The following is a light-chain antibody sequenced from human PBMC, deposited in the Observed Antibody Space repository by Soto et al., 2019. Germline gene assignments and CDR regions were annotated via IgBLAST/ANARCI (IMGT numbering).Light chain of an antibody. Sequence: IVLTHSPGTLSLSPGERATLSCRAIQSVTTQLAWYQQKPGQAPRLIIHGASSRATGVPDRITGSGSGTDFTLSISRLEPEDFAVYYCQQYGGSTRTFGQGTKVDIK. J-gene: IGKJ1*01. V-gene: IGKV3-20*01. CDR1: QSVTTQ. CDR3: QQYGGSTRT. CDR2: GAS.